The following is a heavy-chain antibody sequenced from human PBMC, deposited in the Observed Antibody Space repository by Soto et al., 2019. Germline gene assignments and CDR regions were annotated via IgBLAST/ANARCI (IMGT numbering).Heavy chain of an antibody. CDR3: ARQLGDMIVVAITLAYYVYGMDV. J-gene: IGHJ6*04. CDR1: GYSFTSYW. CDR2: SDPSDSYT. D-gene: IGHD3-22*01. Sequence: GESLKISWKGSGYSFTSYWISWVRQMPGKGLDRKGRSDPSDSYTNYRPSFVVHVTNSTDKPISTAYLQWSSLKASDTTRYYCARQLGDMIVVAITLAYYVYGMDVGGEGTTVTVSP. V-gene: IGHV5-10-1*01.